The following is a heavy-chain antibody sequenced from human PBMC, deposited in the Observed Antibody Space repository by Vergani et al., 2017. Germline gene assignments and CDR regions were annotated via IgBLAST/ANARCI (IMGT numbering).Heavy chain of an antibody. CDR2: MNPNSGNT. CDR1: GYTFTSYD. J-gene: IGHJ4*02. D-gene: IGHD4-23*01. V-gene: IGHV1-8*01. Sequence: QVPLVQSGAAVKKPGASVKVSCTASGYTFTSYDINWVRQATGQGLEWMGWMNPNSGNTGYAQKFQGRVTMTRNTSISTAYMELSSLRSEDTAVYYCAREQTTVVTPAYFDYWGQGTLVTVSS. CDR3: AREQTTVVTPAYFDY.